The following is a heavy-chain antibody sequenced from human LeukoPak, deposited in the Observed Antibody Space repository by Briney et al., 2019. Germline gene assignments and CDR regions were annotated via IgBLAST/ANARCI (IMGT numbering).Heavy chain of an antibody. V-gene: IGHV1-69*13. J-gene: IGHJ4*02. D-gene: IGHD3-22*01. CDR3: ARDGALGYYDSSGSPH. Sequence: SVKVSCKASGGTFSSCAISWVRQAPGQGLEWMGGIIPIFGTANYAQEFQGRVTITADESTSTAYMELSSLRSEDTAVYYCARDGALGYYDSSGSPHWGQGTLVTVSS. CDR2: IIPIFGTA. CDR1: GGTFSSCA.